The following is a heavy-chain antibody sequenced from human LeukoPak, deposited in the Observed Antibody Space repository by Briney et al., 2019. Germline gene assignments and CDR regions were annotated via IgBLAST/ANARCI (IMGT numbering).Heavy chain of an antibody. Sequence: GASVKVSCKAYGYTFTSYYMHWVRQAPGQGLEWMGIINPSGGSTSYAQKFQGRVTMTRDTSTSTVYMELSSLRSEDTAVYYCARGAAYIVVVPAAILAHVRGDWFDPWGQGTLVTVSS. J-gene: IGHJ5*02. CDR3: ARGAAYIVVVPAAILAHVRGDWFDP. CDR1: GYTFTSYY. D-gene: IGHD2-2*01. V-gene: IGHV1-46*01. CDR2: INPSGGST.